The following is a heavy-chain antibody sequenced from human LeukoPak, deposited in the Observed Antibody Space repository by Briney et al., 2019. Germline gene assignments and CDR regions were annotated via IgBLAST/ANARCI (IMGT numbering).Heavy chain of an antibody. Sequence: PGGPLRFSCAASGFTLSSYSMNWLPEAPGKGLEWVSGINWNGGSTGYLHTVNARFTIPRDNTNTSLYLQMNSLRAEDTAFYYCARLDIVVVPASILGAFDIWGQGTMVTVSS. CDR2: INWNGGST. CDR3: ARLDIVVVPASILGAFDI. D-gene: IGHD2-2*02. V-gene: IGHV3-20*04. CDR1: GFTLSSYS. J-gene: IGHJ3*02.